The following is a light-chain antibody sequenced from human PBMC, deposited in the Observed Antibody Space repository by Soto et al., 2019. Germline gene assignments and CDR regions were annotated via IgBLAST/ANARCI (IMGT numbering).Light chain of an antibody. V-gene: IGKV3-11*01. CDR1: QSVRRS. J-gene: IGKJ1*01. CDR3: QQRSNWPGT. Sequence: EIVLTQSPATLSLSPGERATLSCRASQSVRRSLAWYQQHPGQAPRLLIYDASNRATGITARFSGSGSGTDFTLTISSLEAKDFAVYYCQQRSNWPGTFGQGTKVEIK. CDR2: DAS.